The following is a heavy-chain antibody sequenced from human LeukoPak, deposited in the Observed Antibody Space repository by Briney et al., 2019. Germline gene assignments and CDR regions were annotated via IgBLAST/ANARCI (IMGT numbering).Heavy chain of an antibody. V-gene: IGHV4-34*01. Sequence: SETLSLTCAVYGGSFSGYYWSWIRQPPGKGLEWIGEINHSGSTNYNPSLKSRVTISVDTSKNQFSLKLSSVTAADTAVYYCARGRLYYYDSSGYYYFDYWGQGTLVTVSS. CDR1: GGSFSGYY. D-gene: IGHD3-22*01. CDR3: ARGRLYYYDSSGYYYFDY. CDR2: INHSGST. J-gene: IGHJ4*02.